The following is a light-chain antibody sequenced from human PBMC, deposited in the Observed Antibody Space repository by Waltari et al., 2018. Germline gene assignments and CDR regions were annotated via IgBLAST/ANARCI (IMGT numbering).Light chain of an antibody. J-gene: IGLJ2*01. CDR2: EVS. V-gene: IGLV2-14*01. CDR3: SSYTSSDTMI. CDR1: NSDIGAYNY. Sequence: QSALTQPASVSGSPGQSIPISCTGTNSDIGAYNYVSWYQQHPGKAPKLIIFEVSNRPSGVSNRFSGSKSGNTASLTISGLQPEDEADYYCSSYTSSDTMIFGTGTKLTVL.